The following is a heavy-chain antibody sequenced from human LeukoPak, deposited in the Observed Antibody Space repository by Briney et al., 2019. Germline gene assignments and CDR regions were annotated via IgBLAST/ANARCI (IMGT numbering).Heavy chain of an antibody. CDR3: AKFIAVAAGVPFFDC. V-gene: IGHV3-23*01. J-gene: IGHJ4*02. CDR2: ISGSGGST. D-gene: IGHD6-19*01. Sequence: GGSLRLSCAASGFTVSDYSMSWVRQAPGKGLEWVSAISGSGGSTYYADSGKGRFTISRDNSKNTLYLQMNSLRAEDTAVYYCAKFIAVAAGVPFFDCWGQGTLVTVSS. CDR1: GFTVSDYS.